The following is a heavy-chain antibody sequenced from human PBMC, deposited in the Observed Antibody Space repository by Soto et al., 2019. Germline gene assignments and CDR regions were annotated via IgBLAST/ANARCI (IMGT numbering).Heavy chain of an antibody. CDR1: GFTFSSYA. CDR2: ISGSGGTT. CDR3: ARVVSIVRYFDF. J-gene: IGHJ4*02. D-gene: IGHD2-21*01. Sequence: GGSLRLSCAASGFTFSSYAMSWVRQAPGKGLEWVSSISGSGGTTYYADSVKGRFTISRDNSKDTLYLQMNSLRAEDTAVYYCARVVSIVRYFDFWGQGILVTVSS. V-gene: IGHV3-23*01.